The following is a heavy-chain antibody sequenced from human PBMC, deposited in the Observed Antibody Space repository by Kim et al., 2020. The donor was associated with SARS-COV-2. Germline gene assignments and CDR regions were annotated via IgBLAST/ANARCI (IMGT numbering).Heavy chain of an antibody. CDR2: INPNSGGT. Sequence: ASVKVSCKASGYTFSAYYIHWVRQAPGQGLEWMGRINPNSGGTNYAQKFQGRVSMTRDTSISTAYMELSRLTSDDTAVYYCAAVAVAVVSLWGRGTLVTVSS. V-gene: IGHV1-2*06. J-gene: IGHJ2*01. CDR3: AAVAVAVVSL. D-gene: IGHD6-19*01. CDR1: GYTFSAYY.